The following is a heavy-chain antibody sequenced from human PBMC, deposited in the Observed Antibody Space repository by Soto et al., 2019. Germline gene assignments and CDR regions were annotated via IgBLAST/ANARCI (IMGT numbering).Heavy chain of an antibody. J-gene: IGHJ4*02. Sequence: GGSLRLSCAASGFTFDDYAMHWVRQAPGKGLEWVSGISWNSGSIGYADSVKGRLTISRDNAKNSLYLQMNSLRAEDTALYYCAKAPGSSSAPFYYFDYWGQGTLVTAPQ. CDR3: AKAPGSSSAPFYYFDY. CDR2: ISWNSGSI. D-gene: IGHD6-6*01. CDR1: GFTFDDYA. V-gene: IGHV3-9*01.